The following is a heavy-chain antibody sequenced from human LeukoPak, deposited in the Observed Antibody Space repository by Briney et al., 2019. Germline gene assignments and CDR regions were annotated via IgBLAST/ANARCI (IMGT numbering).Heavy chain of an antibody. D-gene: IGHD5-18*01. CDR1: GFTFSSYS. CDR3: ARAPLGYSYPPYYFDY. J-gene: IGHJ4*02. V-gene: IGHV3-21*01. CDR2: ISSSSSYI. Sequence: PGGSLRLSCAASGFTFSSYSMNWVRQAPGKGLEWVSSISSSSSYIYYADSVKGRFTISRDNAKNSLYLQMNSLRAEDTAVYYCARAPLGYSYPPYYFDYWGQGALVTVSS.